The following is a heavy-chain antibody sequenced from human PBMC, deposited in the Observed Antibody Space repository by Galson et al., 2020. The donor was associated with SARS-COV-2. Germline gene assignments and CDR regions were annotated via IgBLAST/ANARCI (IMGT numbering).Heavy chain of an antibody. V-gene: IGHV3-30*18. J-gene: IGHJ4*02. CDR2: ISYDGSNK. Sequence: GGSLRLSCAASGFTFSSYGMHWVRQAPGKGLEWVAVISYDGSNKYYADSVKGRFTISRDNSKNTLYLQMNSLRAEDTAVYYCAKGMTGYYIGYYFDYWGQGTLVTVSS. CDR1: GFTFSSYG. D-gene: IGHD3-9*01. CDR3: AKGMTGYYIGYYFDY.